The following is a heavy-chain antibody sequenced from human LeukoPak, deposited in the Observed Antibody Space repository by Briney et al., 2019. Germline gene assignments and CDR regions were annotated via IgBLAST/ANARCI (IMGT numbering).Heavy chain of an antibody. Sequence: GGSLRLSCAASGFTFSSYSMNWVRQAPGKGLEWVSYISSSSSTIYYADSVKGRFTISRDNSKNTLYLQMNSLRAEDTAVYYCAKDHPERWLHVEDAFDIWGQGTMVTVSS. V-gene: IGHV3-48*01. CDR3: AKDHPERWLHVEDAFDI. D-gene: IGHD5-24*01. J-gene: IGHJ3*02. CDR1: GFTFSSYS. CDR2: ISSSSSTI.